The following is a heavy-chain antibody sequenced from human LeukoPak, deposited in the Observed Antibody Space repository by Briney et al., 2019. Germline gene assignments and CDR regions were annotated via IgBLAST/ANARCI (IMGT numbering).Heavy chain of an antibody. CDR3: ARSPPVVGSMDV. Sequence: SEALSLTCTVSGGSISSGGYYWSWIRQHPGKGLEWIGYIYYSGSIYYNPSLKSRVTISVDTSKNQFSLKLSSVTAADTAVYYCARSPPVVGSMDVWGQGTTVTVSS. CDR2: IYYSGSI. D-gene: IGHD1-26*01. J-gene: IGHJ6*02. V-gene: IGHV4-31*03. CDR1: GGSISSGGYY.